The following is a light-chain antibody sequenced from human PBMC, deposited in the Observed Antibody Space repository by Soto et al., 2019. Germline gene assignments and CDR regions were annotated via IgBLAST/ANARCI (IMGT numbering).Light chain of an antibody. CDR2: AAS. Sequence: IQLTQSQPSLSASVGDRVTITCRASQGISTYLAWYQQKPGKAPKLLIYAASTLQGGVPSRFSGSGSGTDFTLTISSLQPEDFAIYYCQQLNNYPGTFGQGTKVEIK. CDR1: QGISTY. J-gene: IGKJ1*01. CDR3: QQLNNYPGT. V-gene: IGKV1-9*01.